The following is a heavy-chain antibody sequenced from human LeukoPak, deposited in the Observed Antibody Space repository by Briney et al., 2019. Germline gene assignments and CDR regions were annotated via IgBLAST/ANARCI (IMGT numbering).Heavy chain of an antibody. D-gene: IGHD3-22*01. CDR2: IYSGGNT. CDR1: GFTVSSNY. J-gene: IGHJ4*02. CDR3: ATNDYSRGPNYFDY. Sequence: PGGSLRLSCAASGFTVSSNYMSWVRQAPGKGLQWVSVIYSGGNTYYADSVKGRFTISRDISKSTLYLQMNSLRAEDTAVYYCATNDYSRGPNYFDYWGQGTLVTVSS. V-gene: IGHV3-66*01.